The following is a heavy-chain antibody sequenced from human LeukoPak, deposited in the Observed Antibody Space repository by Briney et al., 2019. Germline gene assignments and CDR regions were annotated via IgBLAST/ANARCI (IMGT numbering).Heavy chain of an antibody. V-gene: IGHV3-30*02. CDR3: AKDSGWSRNFDY. CDR2: IRYDGSNK. CDR1: GFTFSSYG. D-gene: IGHD6-19*01. Sequence: GGSLRLSCAASGFTFSSYGMHWVRQAPGKGLEWVAFIRYDGSNKYYADSVKGRFTISRDNSKNTLYLQTNSLRAEDTAVYYCAKDSGWSRNFDYWGQGTLVTVSS. J-gene: IGHJ4*02.